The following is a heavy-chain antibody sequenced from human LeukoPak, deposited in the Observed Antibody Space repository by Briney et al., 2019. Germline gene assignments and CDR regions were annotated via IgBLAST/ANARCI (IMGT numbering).Heavy chain of an antibody. J-gene: IGHJ4*02. CDR1: GFTFSSYG. CDR2: IWYDGSNK. D-gene: IGHD2/OR15-2a*01. Sequence: PGGSLRLSCAASGFTFSSYGMHWVRQAPGKGLEWVAVIWYDGSNKYYADSVKDRFTISRDNSKNTLYLQMNSLRAEDTAVYYCARDSRRGLWPLGYWGQGTLVTVSS. CDR3: ARDSRRGLWPLGY. V-gene: IGHV3-33*01.